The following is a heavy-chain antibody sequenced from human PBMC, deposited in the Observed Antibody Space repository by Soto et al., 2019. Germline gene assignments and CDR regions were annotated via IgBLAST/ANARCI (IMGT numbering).Heavy chain of an antibody. CDR1: GFTFSDHY. CDR2: TRNKANSYTT. V-gene: IGHV3-72*01. J-gene: IGHJ4*02. Sequence: LRLSCAASGFTFSDHYMDWVRQAPGKGLEWVGRTRNKANSYTTEYAASVKGRFTISRDDSKNSLYLQMNSLKTEDTAVYYCARVDLTIFGVSLDYGGQGTLVTVSS. CDR3: ARVDLTIFGVSLDY. D-gene: IGHD3-3*01.